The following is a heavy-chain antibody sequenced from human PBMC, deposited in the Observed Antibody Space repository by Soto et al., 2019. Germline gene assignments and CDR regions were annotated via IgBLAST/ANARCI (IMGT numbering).Heavy chain of an antibody. Sequence: GGSLRLSCAASGFTFSRSAVHWVRQAPGKGLEWISYITSSSGTMYADSVKGRFTISRDNAKNSLYLQMNSLRAEDTAVYFCVGEVGFQLIYWGQGTLVTVSS. CDR2: ITSSSGT. CDR3: VGEVGFQLIY. CDR1: GFTFSRSA. V-gene: IGHV3-48*01. D-gene: IGHD2-2*01. J-gene: IGHJ4*02.